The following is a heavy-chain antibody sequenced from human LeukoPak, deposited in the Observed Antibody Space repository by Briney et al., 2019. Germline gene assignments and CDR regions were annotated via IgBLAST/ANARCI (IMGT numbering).Heavy chain of an antibody. Sequence: GGSLRLSCAASGFTFDDYGMSWVRQAPGKGLEWVSGINWNGGSKGYADSVKGQFTIPRDNAKNSLYLQMNSLRAEDTALYYCARTAGIYYYYYYMDVWGKGTTVTVSS. CDR2: INWNGGSK. V-gene: IGHV3-20*04. CDR1: GFTFDDYG. CDR3: ARTAGIYYYYYYMDV. J-gene: IGHJ6*03. D-gene: IGHD6-13*01.